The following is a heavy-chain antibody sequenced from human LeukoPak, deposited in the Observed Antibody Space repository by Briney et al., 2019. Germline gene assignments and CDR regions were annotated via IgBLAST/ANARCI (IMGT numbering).Heavy chain of an antibody. CDR3: AREVDSLDY. D-gene: IGHD3/OR15-3a*01. CDR1: GGSFSGYY. Sequence: SETLSLTCAVYGGSFSGYYWSWIRQTPGKGLEWIGEINHSGSTNYNPSLKSRVTISVDTSKNQFSLEVSSVTAAYTAVYYCAREVDSLDYGGQGTLVTVSS. CDR2: INHSGST. V-gene: IGHV4-34*01. J-gene: IGHJ4*02.